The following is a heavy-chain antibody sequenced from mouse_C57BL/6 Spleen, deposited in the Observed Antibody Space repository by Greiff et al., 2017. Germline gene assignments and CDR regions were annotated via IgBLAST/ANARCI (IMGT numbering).Heavy chain of an antibody. CDR1: GFTFSNYW. V-gene: IGHV6-3*01. J-gene: IGHJ3*01. CDR3: TENWDGAY. D-gene: IGHD4-1*01. CDR2: IRLKSDNYAT. Sequence: EVQGVESGGGLVQPGGSMKLSCVASGFTFSNYWMNWVRQSPEKGLEWVAQIRLKSDNYATHYAESVKGRFTISRDDSKSSVYLQMNNLRAEDTGIYYCTENWDGAYWGQGTLVTVSA.